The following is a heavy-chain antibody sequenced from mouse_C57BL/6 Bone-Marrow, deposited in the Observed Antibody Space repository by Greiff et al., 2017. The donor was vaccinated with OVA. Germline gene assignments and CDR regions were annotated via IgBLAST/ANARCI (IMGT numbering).Heavy chain of an antibody. CDR3: ARKGYYGSRYYFDY. Sequence: QVQLQQPGAELVRPGSSVKLSCKASGYTFTSYWMDWVKQRPGQGLEWIGNIYPSDSETHYNQKFKDKATLTVDKSSSTAYMQLSSLTSEDSAVYYCARKGYYGSRYYFDYWGQGTLVTVSA. CDR2: IYPSDSET. CDR1: GYTFTSYW. D-gene: IGHD1-1*01. J-gene: IGHJ3*01. V-gene: IGHV1-61*01.